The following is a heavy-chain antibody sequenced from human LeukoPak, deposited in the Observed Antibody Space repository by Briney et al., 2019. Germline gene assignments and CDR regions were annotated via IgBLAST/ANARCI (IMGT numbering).Heavy chain of an antibody. D-gene: IGHD1-1*01. CDR2: INPNSGGT. J-gene: IGHJ3*02. Sequence: GASVKVSCKASGYTFTGYYMYWVRQAPGQGLEWMGWINPNSGGTNYAQKFQDRITMSRDTSISTAYMELSSLRSDDTAVYFCARAPGTFDIWGQGTVVTVS. V-gene: IGHV1-2*02. CDR3: ARAPGTFDI. CDR1: GYTFTGYY.